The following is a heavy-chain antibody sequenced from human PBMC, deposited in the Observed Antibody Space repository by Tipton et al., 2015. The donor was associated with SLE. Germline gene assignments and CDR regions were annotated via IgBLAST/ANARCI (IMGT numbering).Heavy chain of an antibody. Sequence: TLSLTCAVYGGSFSGYYWRWIRQPPGKGLEGIGEINHSGSTNYNPSLKSRVTTSVETSKKQFSLKLSSVTAADTAVYYCARGQDGWGLRHFDYWGQGTLVTVSS. V-gene: IGHV4-34*01. CDR1: GGSFSGYY. J-gene: IGHJ4*02. D-gene: IGHD1-26*01. CDR3: ARGQDGWGLRHFDY. CDR2: INHSGST.